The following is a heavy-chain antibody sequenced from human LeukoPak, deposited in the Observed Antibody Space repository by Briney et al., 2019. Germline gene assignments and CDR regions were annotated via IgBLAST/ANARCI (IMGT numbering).Heavy chain of an antibody. V-gene: IGHV3-74*01. CDR1: GFTFSSYW. CDR3: ARSAYSSSWYDY. CDR2: INSDGSST. J-gene: IGHJ4*02. Sequence: SGGCLRLSCAASGFTFSSYWMHWVRQAPGKGPVWVSRINSDGSSTSYADSVKGRFTISRDNAKNTLYLQMNSLRAEDTAVYYCARSAYSSSWYDYWGQGTLVTVSS. D-gene: IGHD6-13*01.